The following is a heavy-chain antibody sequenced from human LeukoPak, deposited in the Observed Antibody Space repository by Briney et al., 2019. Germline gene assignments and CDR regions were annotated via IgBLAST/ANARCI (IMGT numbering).Heavy chain of an antibody. Sequence: QAGGSLRLSCAASGFTFSSYGIHWVRQAPGKGLEWVTFIPYDGLNRIYADSVEGRFTVSRDNSKNTVYLQMNSLRPEDTAVYYCAKGPTPLSSRGWIDPWGQGTLVTVSS. CDR3: AKGPTPLSSRGWIDP. V-gene: IGHV3-30*02. D-gene: IGHD6-13*01. CDR2: IPYDGLNR. CDR1: GFTFSSYG. J-gene: IGHJ5*02.